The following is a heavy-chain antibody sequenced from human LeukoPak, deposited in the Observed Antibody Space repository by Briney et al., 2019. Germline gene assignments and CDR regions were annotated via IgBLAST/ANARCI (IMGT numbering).Heavy chain of an antibody. D-gene: IGHD3-10*01. J-gene: IGHJ4*02. CDR1: GGSISSSNLY. V-gene: IGHV4-39*07. CDR3: ARVSWFDELPNY. CDR2: IYYSGST. Sequence: SETLSLTCTVSGGSISSSNLYWGWIRQLPGKGLEWIGSIYYSGSTYYNPSLKSRVTISVDTSKNQFSLKLSSVTAADTAVYYCARVSWFDELPNYWGLGTLVSVSS.